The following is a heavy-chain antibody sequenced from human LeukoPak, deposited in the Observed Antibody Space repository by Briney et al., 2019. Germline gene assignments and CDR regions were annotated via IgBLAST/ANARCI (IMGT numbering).Heavy chain of an antibody. J-gene: IGHJ4*02. CDR2: IYYSGST. D-gene: IGHD2-15*01. CDR3: ARALATAFDY. V-gene: IGHV4-59*01. Sequence: SETLSLTCTVSGGSISSYYWSWFRQPPGKGLEWIGYIYYSGSTKYTPSLKSRVTISVDTSKNQFSLKLSSVTAADTAVYYCARALATAFDYWGQGTLVTVSS. CDR1: GGSISSYY.